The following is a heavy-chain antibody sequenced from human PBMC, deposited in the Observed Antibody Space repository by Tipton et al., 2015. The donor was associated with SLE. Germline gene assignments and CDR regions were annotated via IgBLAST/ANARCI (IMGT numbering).Heavy chain of an antibody. Sequence: LRLSCTVSGGSISSSSYYWGWIRQPPGKGLEWIGSIYYSGSTYYNPSLKSRVTISVDTSKNQFSLKLSSVTAADTAVYYCARTQVDIVAVVAAGDAFDIWGQGTMVTVSS. V-gene: IGHV4-39*07. CDR3: ARTQVDIVAVVAAGDAFDI. D-gene: IGHD2-15*01. J-gene: IGHJ3*02. CDR2: IYYSGST. CDR1: GGSISSSSYY.